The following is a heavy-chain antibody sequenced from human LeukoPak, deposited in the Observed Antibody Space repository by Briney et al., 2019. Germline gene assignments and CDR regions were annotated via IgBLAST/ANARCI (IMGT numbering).Heavy chain of an antibody. CDR3: ARGGGVYYYDSSGYLY. CDR1: GYRFTNYW. J-gene: IGHJ4*02. CDR2: IYPGDSDT. Sequence: GESLKISCKGSGYRFTNYWIGWVRQMPGKGLEWMGIIYPGDSDTRYSPSFQGQVTISADKSISTAYLQWSSLKASDTAMYYCARGGGVYYYDSSGYLYWGQGTLVTVSS. D-gene: IGHD3-22*01. V-gene: IGHV5-51*01.